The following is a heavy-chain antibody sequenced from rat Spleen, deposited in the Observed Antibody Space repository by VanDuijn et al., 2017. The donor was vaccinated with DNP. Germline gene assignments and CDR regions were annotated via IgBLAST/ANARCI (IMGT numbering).Heavy chain of an antibody. CDR2: INPDGGST. CDR1: GFTFSNYY. Sequence: EVRLVESGGGLVQPGRSMKLSCAASGFTFSNYYMAWVRQAPTKGLEWVASINPDGGSTYYRDSVKGRFTISRDNAKSSLYLQMDSLRSEDTATYYCTTDAAYWGQGTLVTVSS. J-gene: IGHJ3*01. CDR3: TTDAAY. V-gene: IGHV5-20*01.